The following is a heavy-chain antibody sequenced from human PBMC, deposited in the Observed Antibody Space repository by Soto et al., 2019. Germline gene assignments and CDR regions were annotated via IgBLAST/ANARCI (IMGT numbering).Heavy chain of an antibody. D-gene: IGHD2-15*01. J-gene: IGHJ5*02. CDR2: ISYDGSNK. CDR3: AKDYGYCSGGSGYSSGWFDP. CDR1: GFTFSSYG. V-gene: IGHV3-30*18. Sequence: PGGSLRLSCAASGFTFSSYGMHWLRQAPDKGLEWVAVISYDGSNKYYADSVKGRFTISRDNSKNTLYLQMNSLRAEDTAVYYCAKDYGYCSGGSGYSSGWFDPWGQGTLVPVSS.